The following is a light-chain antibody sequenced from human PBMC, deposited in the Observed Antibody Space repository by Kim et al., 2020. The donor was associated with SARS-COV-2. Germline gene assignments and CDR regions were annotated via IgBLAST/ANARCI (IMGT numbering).Light chain of an antibody. J-gene: IGKJ5*01. Sequence: SPGERATRSCRAGQSVSSYLAWYQQKPGQAPRLLIYDASNGATGIPARFSGSGSGTDFTLTISSLEPEDFAVYYCQQRSNWPPITFGQGTRLEIK. CDR3: QQRSNWPPIT. CDR2: DAS. V-gene: IGKV3-11*01. CDR1: QSVSSY.